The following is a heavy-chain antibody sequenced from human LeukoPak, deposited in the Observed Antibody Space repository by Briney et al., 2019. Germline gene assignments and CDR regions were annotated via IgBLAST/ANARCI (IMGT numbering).Heavy chain of an antibody. V-gene: IGHV4-34*01. Sequence: SETLSLTCAVYGGSFSGYYWSWIRQPPGKGLEWIGEINHSGSTNYNPSLKSRVTISVVTSKNQFSLKLSSVTAADTAVYYCARVLGYCSSTSCLNWFDPWGQGTLVTVSS. D-gene: IGHD2-2*01. J-gene: IGHJ5*02. CDR2: INHSGST. CDR1: GGSFSGYY. CDR3: ARVLGYCSSTSCLNWFDP.